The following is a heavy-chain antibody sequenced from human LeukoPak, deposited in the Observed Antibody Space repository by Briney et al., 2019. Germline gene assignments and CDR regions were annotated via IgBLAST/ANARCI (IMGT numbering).Heavy chain of an antibody. CDR3: AATSGGYVDYFDY. D-gene: IGHD5-12*01. Sequence: GGSLRLSCAVSGFTLSSYAMSWVRQAPGKGLEWVSAISGSGGSTYYADSAKGRFTFSRANSKNTPYLQMTSLLAQATAVYSVAATSGGYVDYFDYWGQETLVTVSS. CDR1: GFTLSSYA. J-gene: IGHJ4*02. CDR2: ISGSGGST. V-gene: IGHV3-23*01.